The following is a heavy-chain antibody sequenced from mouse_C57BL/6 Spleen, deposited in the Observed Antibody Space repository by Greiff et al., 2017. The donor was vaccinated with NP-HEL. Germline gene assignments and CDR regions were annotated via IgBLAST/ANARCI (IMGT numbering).Heavy chain of an antibody. D-gene: IGHD1-1*01. CDR1: GFTFRSYT. CDR2: ISGGGGNT. V-gene: IGHV5-9*01. CDR3: ARRVYYGSSYWYFDV. Sequence: EVKLVESGGGLVKPGGSLKLSCAASGFTFRSYTMSWVRQTPEKRLEWVATISGGGGNTYYPDSVKGRFTISRDNAKNTLYLQMSSLRAEDTALYYCARRVYYGSSYWYFDVWGTGTTVTVSS. J-gene: IGHJ1*03.